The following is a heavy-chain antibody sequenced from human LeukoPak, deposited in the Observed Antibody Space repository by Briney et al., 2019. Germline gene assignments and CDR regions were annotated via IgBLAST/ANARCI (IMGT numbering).Heavy chain of an antibody. CDR1: GFTFSSYG. J-gene: IGHJ4*02. CDR3: AKPAYYYDSSGYLDY. V-gene: IGHV3-30*18. Sequence: PGRSLRLSCAASGFTFSSYGMHWVRQAPGKGLEWVAVISYDGSDKYYADSVKGRFTISRDNSKNTLYLQMNSLRAEDTAVYYCAKPAYYYDSSGYLDYWGQGTLVTVSS. D-gene: IGHD3-22*01. CDR2: ISYDGSDK.